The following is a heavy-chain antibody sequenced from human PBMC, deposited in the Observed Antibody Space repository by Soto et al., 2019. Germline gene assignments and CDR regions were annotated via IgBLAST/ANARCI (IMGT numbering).Heavy chain of an antibody. Sequence: QVQLQESGPGLVKPSETLSLTCTVSGGSVNDYYWSWIRQPPGKGLEWIGYIYSTGNTNYNPSLKSRVTISIDTSKNQFSLKLSSVTAADTAVYYCAKGPGYAPASWGRGTLVTVSS. CDR3: AKGPGYAPAS. V-gene: IGHV4-59*02. CDR1: GGSVNDYY. D-gene: IGHD2-15*01. CDR2: IYSTGNT. J-gene: IGHJ4*02.